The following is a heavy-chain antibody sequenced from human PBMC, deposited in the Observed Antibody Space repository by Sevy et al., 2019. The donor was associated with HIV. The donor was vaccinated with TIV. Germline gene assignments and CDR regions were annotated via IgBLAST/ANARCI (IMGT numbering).Heavy chain of an antibody. V-gene: IGHV3-30-3*01. CDR2: ISYDGSNK. CDR1: GFTFSSCA. CDR3: ARDSFQWLVPDY. Sequence: GGSLRLSCAASGFTFSSCAMHWVRQAPGKGLEWVAVISYDGSNKYYADSVKGRFTISRDNSKNTLYLQMNSLRAEDTAVYYCARDSFQWLVPDYWGQGTLVTVSS. J-gene: IGHJ4*02. D-gene: IGHD6-19*01.